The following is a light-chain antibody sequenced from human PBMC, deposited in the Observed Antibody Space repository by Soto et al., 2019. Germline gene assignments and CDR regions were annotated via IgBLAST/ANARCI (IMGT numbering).Light chain of an antibody. Sequence: QSVLTQPPSASGSPGQSVTISCTGTNTDLGGHKYVSWYQHHPGKAPKLIIYDVNERPSGVPDRFSGSKSGNAASLTVSGLQADDEAIYYCSSYTGTNNFVLFGGGTKVTVL. J-gene: IGLJ2*01. CDR2: DVN. V-gene: IGLV2-8*01. CDR1: NTDLGGHKY. CDR3: SSYTGTNNFVL.